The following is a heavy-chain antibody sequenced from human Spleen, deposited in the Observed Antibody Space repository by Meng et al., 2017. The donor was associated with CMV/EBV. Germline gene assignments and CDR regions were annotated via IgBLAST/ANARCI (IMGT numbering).Heavy chain of an antibody. V-gene: IGHV4-39*07. CDR1: GGSISSSSYY. CDR2: IYYSGST. J-gene: IGHJ4*02. Sequence: GSLRLSCTVSGGSISSSSYYWGWIRQPPGKGLEWIGIIYYSGSTYYNPSLKSRVTISVDTSKNQFSLKLSSVTAADTAVYYCATPSKEEIGTFDYWGQGTLVTVSS. D-gene: IGHD3-22*01. CDR3: ATPSKEEIGTFDY.